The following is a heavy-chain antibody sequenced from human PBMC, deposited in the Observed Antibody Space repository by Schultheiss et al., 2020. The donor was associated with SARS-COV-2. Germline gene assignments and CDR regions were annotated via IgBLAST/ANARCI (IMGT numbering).Heavy chain of an antibody. CDR1: GGSFSGYY. V-gene: IGHV4-34*01. J-gene: IGHJ6*02. CDR3: ARDARGYCSGGSCYSWYYYYGMDV. D-gene: IGHD2-15*01. CDR2: INHSGST. Sequence: SETLSLTCAVYGGSFSGYYWSWIRQPPGKGLEWIGEINHSGSTNYNPSLKSRVTISVDTSKNQFSLKLSSVTAADTAVYYCARDARGYCSGGSCYSWYYYYGMDVWGQGTTVTVSS.